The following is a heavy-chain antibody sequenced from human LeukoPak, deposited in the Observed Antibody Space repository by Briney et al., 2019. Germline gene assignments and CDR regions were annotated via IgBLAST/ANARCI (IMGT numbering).Heavy chain of an antibody. J-gene: IGHJ3*02. CDR1: GFSISSYY. D-gene: IGHD4-17*01. Sequence: SETLSLTCTVSGFSISSYYWTWIRQPPGKGLEWIGCIYYSGSTNYNPSLKSRVTISVDTSKNQFSLKLSSVTAADTAVYYCARDVSLATVTTTNDAIDIWGQGTMVTVSS. CDR3: ARDVSLATVTTTNDAIDI. V-gene: IGHV4-59*01. CDR2: IYYSGST.